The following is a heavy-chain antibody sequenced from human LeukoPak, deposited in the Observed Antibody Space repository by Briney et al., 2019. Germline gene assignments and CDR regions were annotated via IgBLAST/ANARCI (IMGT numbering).Heavy chain of an antibody. J-gene: IGHJ4*02. Sequence: GGSLRLSCAASGLTFSIYSMNWVRQAPGKGLEWVSSISTSSSYIYYADSVKDRFTNSRDNAKNSLYLQMNSLRAEDTAVYYCARDLLYYYDSSATDYWGQGTLVTVSA. V-gene: IGHV3-21*01. CDR1: GLTFSIYS. CDR3: ARDLLYYYDSSATDY. CDR2: ISTSSSYI. D-gene: IGHD3-22*01.